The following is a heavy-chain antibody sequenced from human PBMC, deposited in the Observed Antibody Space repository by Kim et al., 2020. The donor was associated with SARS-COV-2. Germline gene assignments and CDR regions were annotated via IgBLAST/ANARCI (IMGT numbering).Heavy chain of an antibody. Sequence: SVKVSCKASGGTFSSYAISWVRQAPGQGLEWMGGIIPIFGTVNYAQKFQGRVTITADESTSTAYMELSSLRSEDTAVYYCVSPGYCSSTSCYAGGSFDYWGQGTLVTVSS. CDR1: GGTFSSYA. D-gene: IGHD2-2*01. CDR2: IIPIFGTV. CDR3: VSPGYCSSTSCYAGGSFDY. J-gene: IGHJ4*02. V-gene: IGHV1-69*13.